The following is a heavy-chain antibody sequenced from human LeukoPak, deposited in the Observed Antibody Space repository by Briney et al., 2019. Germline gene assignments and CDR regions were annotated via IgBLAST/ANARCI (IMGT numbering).Heavy chain of an antibody. CDR3: ARDSSRVGAFDI. CDR2: INHSGST. J-gene: IGHJ3*02. D-gene: IGHD2-15*01. CDR1: GGSFSGYS. Sequence: PSETLSLTCAVYGGSFSGYSWSWVRQPPGKGLEWIGEINHSGSTNYNPSLKSRVTISVDTSKNQFSLNLSSVTAADTAVYYCARDSSRVGAFDIWGQGTMVTVSS. V-gene: IGHV4-34*01.